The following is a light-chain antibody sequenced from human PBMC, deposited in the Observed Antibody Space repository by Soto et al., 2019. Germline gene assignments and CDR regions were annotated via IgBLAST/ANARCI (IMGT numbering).Light chain of an antibody. CDR1: QSISTW. J-gene: IGKJ2*01. Sequence: DIPMTQSPSTLSASVGDTVTITCRASQSISTWLAWYQQKPGKAPNLLIYETSTLKSGVPSRFSGSGSGTEFTLTISSLQPDDFAAYYCQQYKGYSGTFGQGTKLEIK. CDR3: QQYKGYSGT. CDR2: ETS. V-gene: IGKV1-5*01.